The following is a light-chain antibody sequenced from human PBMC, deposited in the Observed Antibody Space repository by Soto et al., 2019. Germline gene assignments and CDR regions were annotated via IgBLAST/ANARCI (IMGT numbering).Light chain of an antibody. J-gene: IGLJ1*01. CDR2: EVS. CDR3: SSYGGTYYV. V-gene: IGLV2-8*01. CDR1: SSDGGGYNY. Sequence: QSVLTQPPSASGSFGQSVTISCTGTSSDGGGYNYVSWYQQHPGKAPKLMIYEVSERPSGVPERFSGSMSGNTASLTVSGLQADDEADYYCSSYGGTYYVFGTGTKVTVL.